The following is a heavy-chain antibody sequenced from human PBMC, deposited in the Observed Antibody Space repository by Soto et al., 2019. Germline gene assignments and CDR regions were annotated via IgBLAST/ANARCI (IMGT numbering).Heavy chain of an antibody. Sequence: PSESLSLPCPVSGCSISSSSYYWGWIRQPPGKGLEWIGSIYYSGSTYYNPSLKSRVTISADTSKNQFSLKLSSVTAADTAVYYCARERIAVAGPYYYGMDVWGQGTTVTVSS. J-gene: IGHJ6*02. CDR1: GCSISSSSYY. V-gene: IGHV4-39*07. D-gene: IGHD6-19*01. CDR3: ARERIAVAGPYYYGMDV. CDR2: IYYSGST.